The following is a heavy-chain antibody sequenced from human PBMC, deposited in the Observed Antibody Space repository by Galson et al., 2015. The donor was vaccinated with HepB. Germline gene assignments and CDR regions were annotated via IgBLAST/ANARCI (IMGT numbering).Heavy chain of an antibody. J-gene: IGHJ6*03. CDR1: GYTFSSYG. Sequence: SVKVSCKASGYTFSSYGINWVRQAPGQGLEWMGWISPYNGRTKYAQKFQDRVTMTTDTSTSTAYMELRSLRSDDTAVYYCARGRGGVTICGVVPTTYYYLDVWGKGTTVTVSS. CDR2: ISPYNGRT. D-gene: IGHD3-3*01. CDR3: ARGRGGVTICGVVPTTYYYLDV. V-gene: IGHV1-18*01.